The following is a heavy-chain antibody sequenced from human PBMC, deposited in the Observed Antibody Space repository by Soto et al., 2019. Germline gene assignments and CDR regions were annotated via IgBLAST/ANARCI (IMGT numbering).Heavy chain of an antibody. CDR2: TYHSGNP. V-gene: IGHV4-30-2*01. J-gene: IGHJ4*02. D-gene: IGHD3-10*01. Sequence: SETLSLTGGVSGETISTGGYSWAWTRQPPGKALEWIGHTYHSGNPYYNPSLKSRVIISVDRSKNQFSLKVSSVTAADTAVYYCARVSATMVRGVILHPHDYWGQGTLVTVSS. CDR1: GETISTGGYS. CDR3: ARVSATMVRGVILHPHDY.